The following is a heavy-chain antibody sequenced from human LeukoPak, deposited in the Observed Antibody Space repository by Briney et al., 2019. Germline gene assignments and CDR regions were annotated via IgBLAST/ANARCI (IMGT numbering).Heavy chain of an antibody. J-gene: IGHJ4*02. D-gene: IGHD3-16*01. CDR3: ARDWGGD. CDR2: IKKDGGET. V-gene: IGHV3-7*03. Sequence: PAGSLRLSCEASGFTFSNDWMSWVRQAPGKGLEWVAIIKKDGGETYYVDSVKGRFTISRDNAKSSLYLQMNSLRVEDTAMYYCARDWGGDWGQGTLVTVSS. CDR1: GFTFSNDW.